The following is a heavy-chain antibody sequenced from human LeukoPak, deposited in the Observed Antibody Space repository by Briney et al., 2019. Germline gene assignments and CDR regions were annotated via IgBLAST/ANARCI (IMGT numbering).Heavy chain of an antibody. Sequence: SETLSLTCTVSGGSISSGSYYWSWIRQPPGKGLEWIGSIYYSGSTYYNPSLKSRVTISVDTSKNQFSLKLSSVTAADTAVYYCFIQEYQLLPGRMAGYWGQGTLVTVSS. V-gene: IGHV4-39*01. CDR3: FIQEYQLLPGRMAGY. J-gene: IGHJ4*02. CDR1: GGSISSGSYY. CDR2: IYYSGST. D-gene: IGHD2-2*01.